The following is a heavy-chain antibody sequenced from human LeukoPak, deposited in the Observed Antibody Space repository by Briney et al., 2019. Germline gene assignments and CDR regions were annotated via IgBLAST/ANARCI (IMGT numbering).Heavy chain of an antibody. CDR1: GYTFTSYY. J-gene: IGHJ6*03. V-gene: IGHV1-46*01. Sequence: ASVKVSCKASGYTFTSYYMHWVRQAPGRGLEWMGIINPSGGSTSYAQKFQGRVTMTRDTSTSTVYMELSSLRSEDTAVYYCARGAVAGNLTSGYYMDVWGKGTTVTVSS. D-gene: IGHD6-19*01. CDR3: ARGAVAGNLTSGYYMDV. CDR2: INPSGGST.